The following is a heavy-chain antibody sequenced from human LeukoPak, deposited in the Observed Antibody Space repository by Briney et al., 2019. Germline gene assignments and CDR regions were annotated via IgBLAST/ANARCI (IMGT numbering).Heavy chain of an antibody. V-gene: IGHV3-49*03. CDR1: GFTFADYA. Sequence: GGSLRLSCTGSGFTFADYAMSWFRQAPGKGLEWVGCIRSKAFGQTTEYAASVKGRFTISRDDSKSIAYLQMSSLQIEDTAVYYCTRELLWFGVSRYYFDFWGQGTLVTVSS. CDR2: IRSKAFGQTT. D-gene: IGHD3-10*01. J-gene: IGHJ4*02. CDR3: TRELLWFGVSRYYFDF.